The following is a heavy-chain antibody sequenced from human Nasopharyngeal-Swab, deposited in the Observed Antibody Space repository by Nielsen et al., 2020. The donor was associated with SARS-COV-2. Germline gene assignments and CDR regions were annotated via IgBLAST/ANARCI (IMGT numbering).Heavy chain of an antibody. CDR1: GFTVSSNY. V-gene: IGHV3-53*01. CDR2: IYRGGNT. Sequence: LKISCAASGFTVSSNYMTWVRQAPGKGLEWVSVIYRGGNTYYADSVRGRFTISRDSSKNTLYLQMNSLRADDTAMYYCARRVTSDWSLDYWGQGTLVTVSS. J-gene: IGHJ4*02. D-gene: IGHD6-19*01. CDR3: ARRVTSDWSLDY.